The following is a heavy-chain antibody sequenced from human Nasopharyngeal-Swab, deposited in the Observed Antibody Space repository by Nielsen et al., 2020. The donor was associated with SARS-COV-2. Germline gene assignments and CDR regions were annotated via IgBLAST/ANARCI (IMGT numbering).Heavy chain of an antibody. D-gene: IGHD3-3*01. J-gene: IGHJ4*02. Sequence: SETLSLTCTVSGGSVLSSTYYWGWIRQPPGKGLEWIGRIYYSGATYYNPPLKNRLTMSVDMSKNQFSLKLYSVTAADTAVYYCARHHFQTIFGVVTSTWYFDYWGQGTLVTVSS. CDR3: ARHHFQTIFGVVTSTWYFDY. CDR1: GGSVLSSTYY. CDR2: IYYSGAT. V-gene: IGHV4-39*01.